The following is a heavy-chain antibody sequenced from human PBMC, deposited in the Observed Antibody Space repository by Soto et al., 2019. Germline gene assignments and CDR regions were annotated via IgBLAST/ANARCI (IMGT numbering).Heavy chain of an antibody. CDR2: IYYRGST. Sequence: PSETLSLTCTVSGGSISTYYWSWIRQPPGKGLEWIGYIYYRGSTNYNPSLKSRVTISVDTSKNQFSLKVSSVTAADTAVYYCARDDGGMDVWGQGTTVTVSS. CDR1: GGSISTYY. CDR3: ARDDGGMDV. J-gene: IGHJ6*02. V-gene: IGHV4-59*01.